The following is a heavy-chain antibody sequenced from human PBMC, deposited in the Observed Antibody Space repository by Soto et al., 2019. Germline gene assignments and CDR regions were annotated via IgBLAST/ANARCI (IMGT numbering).Heavy chain of an antibody. CDR3: AKGGCSGGSCYPFDY. CDR2: ISGGGASA. J-gene: IGHJ4*02. Sequence: EVQLLESGGDLVQPGGSLRLSCAASGLTFSYYAMSWVRQAPGKELQWVSTISGGGASAYYADSVKGRFTISRDNSKNTLSLQMRSLRVDDTAVYFCAKGGCSGGSCYPFDYWGQGTLVTVSS. CDR1: GLTFSYYA. D-gene: IGHD2-15*01. V-gene: IGHV3-23*01.